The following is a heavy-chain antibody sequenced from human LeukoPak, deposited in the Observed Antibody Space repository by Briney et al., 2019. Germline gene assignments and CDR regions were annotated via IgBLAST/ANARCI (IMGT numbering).Heavy chain of an antibody. J-gene: IGHJ4*02. CDR1: GGSISSISYY. D-gene: IGHD3-3*01. CDR2: IYYSGST. CDR3: ASRYDFWSGYYTEAAFDY. V-gene: IGHV4-39*01. Sequence: KTSETLSLTCTVSGGSISSISYYWGWIRQPPGKGLEWIGSIYYSGSTYYNPSLKSRVTISVDTSKNQFSLKLSSVTAADTAVYYCASRYDFWSGYYTEAAFDYWGQGTLVTVSS.